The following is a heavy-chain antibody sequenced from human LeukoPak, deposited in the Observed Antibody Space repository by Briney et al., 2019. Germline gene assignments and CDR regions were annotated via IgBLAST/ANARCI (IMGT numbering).Heavy chain of an antibody. V-gene: IGHV3-74*01. CDR3: ARVAYGDYSPWYYYYYMDV. Sequence: GGSLRLSCAASGFTFSRYSMHWVRQAQGKGLVWVSHVNSDGSGTDYADSVKGRFTISRDNAKNSLYLQMNSLRAEDTAVYYCARVAYGDYSPWYYYYYMDVWGKGTTVTISS. CDR1: GFTFSRYS. D-gene: IGHD4-17*01. J-gene: IGHJ6*03. CDR2: VNSDGSGT.